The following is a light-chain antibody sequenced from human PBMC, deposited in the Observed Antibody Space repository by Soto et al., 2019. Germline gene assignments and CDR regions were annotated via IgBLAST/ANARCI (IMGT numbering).Light chain of an antibody. CDR1: QSVSSSY. V-gene: IGKV3-20*01. J-gene: IGKJ2*01. Sequence: EIVLTQSPGTLSLSPGERATLSCRASQSVSSSYFAWYQQKPGQAPRLRIYGASSRATGIPDRFSGSGSGTDFTLTISRLEPEDFAVYYCQQYGSSPYTFGQGTKLEIK. CDR2: GAS. CDR3: QQYGSSPYT.